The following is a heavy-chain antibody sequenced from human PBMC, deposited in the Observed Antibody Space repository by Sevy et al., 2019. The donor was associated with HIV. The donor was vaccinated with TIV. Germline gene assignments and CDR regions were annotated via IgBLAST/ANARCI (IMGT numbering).Heavy chain of an antibody. J-gene: IGHJ4*02. CDR2: ISYDGSNK. CDR1: GFTFSSYA. D-gene: IGHD2-15*01. V-gene: IGHV3-30-3*01. Sequence: GGSLRLSCAASGFTFSSYAMHWVRQAPGKRLEWVAVISYDGSNKYYTDSVKGRFTISRDNSKNTLYLQMNSLRAEDTAVYYCARGIVVVVAAGPWNYWGQGTLVTVSS. CDR3: ARGIVVVVAAGPWNY.